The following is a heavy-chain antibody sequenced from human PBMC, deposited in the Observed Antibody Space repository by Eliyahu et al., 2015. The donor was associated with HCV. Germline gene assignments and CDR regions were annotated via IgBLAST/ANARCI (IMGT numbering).Heavy chain of an antibody. CDR2: ISGSGDAT. J-gene: IGHJ3*02. V-gene: IGHV3-23*04. CDR3: ANSYNETLSGYYKVGDAFDI. D-gene: IGHD3-9*01. CDR1: XFTFSPXA. Sequence: EVQLVESGGGLVQPGGSLRLSCAXSXFTFSPXAXXWVRQGPGKGXEWVSGISGSGDATYYADSVKGRFTISRDNSKNTLYVQMNSLRAEDMAVYYCANSYNETLSGYYKVGDAFDIWGQGTLVTVSS.